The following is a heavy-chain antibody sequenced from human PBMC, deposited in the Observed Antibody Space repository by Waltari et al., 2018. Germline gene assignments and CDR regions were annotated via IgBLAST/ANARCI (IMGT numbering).Heavy chain of an antibody. CDR1: GSSIISDHYY. D-gene: IGHD3-22*01. CDR3: ARGLNYYDRSGYYGCDYYDY. Sequence: QMPLQESGPGLVKPSQTLSLTCIVSGSSIISDHYYWNWIRQRPGKGLEWIGYIYESGTTYYNPSVKSRFTISLDTSKNQFSLNLSSVTAADTAVYYCARGLNYYDRSGYYGCDYYDYWGQGTLVTVSS. CDR2: IYESGTT. V-gene: IGHV4-30-4*01. J-gene: IGHJ4*02.